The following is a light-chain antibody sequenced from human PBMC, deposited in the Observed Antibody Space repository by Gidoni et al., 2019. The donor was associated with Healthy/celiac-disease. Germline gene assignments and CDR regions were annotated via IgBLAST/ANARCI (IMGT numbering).Light chain of an antibody. CDR3: QQSYSTPRT. Sequence: DIQMTQSPSSLSASVGDRVTITCRASQSISHYLNWYQQKPGKAPKLLIYGASSLQSAVPSRFSGSGSGTDFTLTITSLQPEDFANYYCQQSYSTPRTFXQXTKVEIK. CDR1: QSISHY. V-gene: IGKV1-39*01. J-gene: IGKJ1*01. CDR2: GAS.